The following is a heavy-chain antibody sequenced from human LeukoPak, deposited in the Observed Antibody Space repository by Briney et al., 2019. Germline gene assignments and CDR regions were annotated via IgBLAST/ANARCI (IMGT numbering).Heavy chain of an antibody. Sequence: SVKVSCKASGGTFNSYAISWVRQAPGQGLEWMGRIIPILGIANYAQKFQGRVTITADKSTSTAYMELSSLRSEDTAVYYCARDPPREMATMHFDYWGQGTLVTVSS. J-gene: IGHJ4*02. V-gene: IGHV1-69*04. D-gene: IGHD5-24*01. CDR1: GGTFNSYA. CDR3: ARDPPREMATMHFDY. CDR2: IIPILGIA.